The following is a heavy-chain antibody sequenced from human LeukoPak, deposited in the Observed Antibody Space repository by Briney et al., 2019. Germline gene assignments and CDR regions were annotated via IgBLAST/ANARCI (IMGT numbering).Heavy chain of an antibody. CDR1: GASITTTNFW. D-gene: IGHD6-6*01. J-gene: IGHJ1*01. V-gene: IGHV4-61*01. CDR2: IHDRGSD. CDR3: ARYGLVEFRNAFQY. Sequence: SETLSLTCSVSGASITTTNFWWTWIRQSPGRGLEWIGYIHDRGSDKYNPALESRATLSVDTSKNQFSLKLNSVTAADTAVYYCARYGLVEFRNAFQYWGQGTLVTVSS.